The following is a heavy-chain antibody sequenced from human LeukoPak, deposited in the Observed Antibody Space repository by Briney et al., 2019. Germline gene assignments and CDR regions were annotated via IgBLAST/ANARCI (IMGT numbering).Heavy chain of an antibody. CDR3: ARDPGVYYDSSGYQRT. J-gene: IGHJ5*02. CDR1: GFTFTNFA. Sequence: GGTLRLSCTASGFTFTNFAMHWVRQAPGKGLEWVSSISSSSSYIYYADSVKGRFTISRDNAKNSLYLQMNSLRAEDTAVYYRARDPGVYYDSSGYQRTWGQGTLVTVSS. V-gene: IGHV3-21*01. D-gene: IGHD3-22*01. CDR2: ISSSSSYI.